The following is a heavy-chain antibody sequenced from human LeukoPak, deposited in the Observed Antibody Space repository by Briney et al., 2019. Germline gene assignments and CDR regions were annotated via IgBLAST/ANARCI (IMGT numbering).Heavy chain of an antibody. CDR2: IYYSGST. CDR1: GGSISSGGYY. CDR3: ARARSAAGNFDY. J-gene: IGHJ4*02. D-gene: IGHD6-13*01. Sequence: PSQALSLTCTVSGGSISSGGYYWSWIRQHPGKGLEWIGYIYYSGSTYYNPSLKSRVTISADTSKNQFPLKLSSVTAADTAVYHCARARSAAGNFDYWGQGTLVTVSS. V-gene: IGHV4-31*03.